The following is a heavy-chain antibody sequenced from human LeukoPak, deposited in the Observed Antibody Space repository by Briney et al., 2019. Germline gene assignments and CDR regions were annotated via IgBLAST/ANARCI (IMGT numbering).Heavy chain of an antibody. Sequence: GGSLRLSCAASGFTFNSYAMHWVRQAPGKGLEWVAVISYDGSNKYYADSVKGRFTISRDNSKNTLYLQMNSLRAEDTAVYYCRVYYYDSKVDYWGQGTLVTVSS. J-gene: IGHJ4*02. CDR3: RVYYYDSKVDY. CDR1: GFTFNSYA. CDR2: ISYDGSNK. D-gene: IGHD3-22*01. V-gene: IGHV3-30*04.